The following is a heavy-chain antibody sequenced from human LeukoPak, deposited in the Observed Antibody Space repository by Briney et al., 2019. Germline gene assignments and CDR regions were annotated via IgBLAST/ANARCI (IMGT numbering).Heavy chain of an antibody. J-gene: IGHJ5*02. V-gene: IGHV5-51*01. D-gene: IGHD3-16*01. CDR2: IYPGDSDT. CDR3: ARDLGEQEGNWFDP. CDR1: GYSFTSYW. Sequence: GESLKISCKGSGYSFTSYWIGWVRQMPGKGLEWMGIIYPGDSDTRYSPSFQGQVTISADKSISTAYMELSSLRSDDTAVYYCARDLGEQEGNWFDPWGQGTLVTVSS.